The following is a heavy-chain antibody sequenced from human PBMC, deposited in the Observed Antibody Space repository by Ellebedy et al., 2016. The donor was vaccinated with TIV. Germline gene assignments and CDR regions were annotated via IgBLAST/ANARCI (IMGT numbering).Heavy chain of an antibody. CDR2: IDPSDSYT. CDR3: ARIRLGELSFISP. CDR1: GYRFTSYW. D-gene: IGHD3-16*02. V-gene: IGHV5-10-1*01. Sequence: GESLKISCKGSGYRFTSYWISWVRQMPGKGLEWMGRIDPSDSYTNYSPSFQGHVTISADKSISTAYLQWSSLKASDTAMYYCARIRLGELSFISPWGQGTLVTVSS. J-gene: IGHJ5*02.